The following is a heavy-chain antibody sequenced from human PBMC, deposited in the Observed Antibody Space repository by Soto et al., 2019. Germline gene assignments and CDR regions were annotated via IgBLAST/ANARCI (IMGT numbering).Heavy chain of an antibody. D-gene: IGHD2-8*01. Sequence: QLQLQESGPGLVKPSETLSLTCTVSGGSISSSSYYWGWIRQPPEKGLEWIGSIYYSGSTYYNPSLKSRVTISVDTSKNQFSLKLSSVTAADTAVYYCAGRLYQYFDFWGQGTLVTVSS. V-gene: IGHV4-39*01. J-gene: IGHJ4*02. CDR3: AGRLYQYFDF. CDR2: IYYSGST. CDR1: GGSISSSSYY.